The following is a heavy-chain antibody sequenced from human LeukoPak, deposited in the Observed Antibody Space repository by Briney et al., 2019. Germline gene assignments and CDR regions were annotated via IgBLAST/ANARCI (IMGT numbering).Heavy chain of an antibody. CDR1: GFTFGDYA. CDR2: ISWNSGSI. J-gene: IGHJ3*02. D-gene: IGHD2-2*02. V-gene: IGHV3-9*01. Sequence: GRSLRLSCAASGFTFGDYAMHWVRQAPGKGLEWVSGISWNSGSIGYADSVKGRFTISRVNAKNSLYLQMNSLRAEDTALYYCAKAVGGYCSSTSCYSAVAFDIWGQGTMVTVSS. CDR3: AKAVGGYCSSTSCYSAVAFDI.